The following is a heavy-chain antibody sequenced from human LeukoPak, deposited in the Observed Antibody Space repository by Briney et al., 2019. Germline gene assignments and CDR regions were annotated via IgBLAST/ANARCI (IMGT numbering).Heavy chain of an antibody. CDR3: ARSMYSGSYPFDY. J-gene: IGHJ4*02. CDR2: TYTSGST. D-gene: IGHD1-26*01. V-gene: IGHV4-4*09. CDR1: GGSISSYY. Sequence: PSETLSLTCTVSGGSISSYYWSWIRQPPGKGLEWTGYTYTSGSTNYNPSLKSRVTISVDTSKNQFSLKLSSETAADTAVYYCARSMYSGSYPFDYWGQGTLVTVSS.